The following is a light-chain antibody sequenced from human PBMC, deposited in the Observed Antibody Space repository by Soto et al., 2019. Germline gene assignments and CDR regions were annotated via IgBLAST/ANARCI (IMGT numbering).Light chain of an antibody. V-gene: IGKV1-5*03. CDR3: QHYNSYSEA. CDR2: KAS. CDR1: QTISSW. J-gene: IGKJ1*01. Sequence: DIQMTQSPSTLCGSVGDRVTITCRASQTISSWLAWYQQKPGKAPKXVIYKASTLKSGVPSRFSGSGSGTELTITISSLQPDDCATYYCQHYNSYSEAFGQGTKVDI.